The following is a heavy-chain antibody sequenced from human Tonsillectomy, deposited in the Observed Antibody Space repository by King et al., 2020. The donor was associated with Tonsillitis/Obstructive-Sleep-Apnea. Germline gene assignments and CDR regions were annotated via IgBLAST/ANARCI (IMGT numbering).Heavy chain of an antibody. V-gene: IGHV1-69*01. Sequence: QLVQSGAEVKKPGSSVKVSCKASGGTFSSYAISWVRQAPGQGLEWMGGIIPIFGTANYAQKFQGRVTITADESTSTAYMGLSSLRSEDTAVYYCARSGHYYGSGSYYDDAFDIWGQGTMVTVSS. CDR3: ARSGHYYGSGSYYDDAFDI. J-gene: IGHJ3*02. D-gene: IGHD3-10*01. CDR2: IIPIFGTA. CDR1: GGTFSSYA.